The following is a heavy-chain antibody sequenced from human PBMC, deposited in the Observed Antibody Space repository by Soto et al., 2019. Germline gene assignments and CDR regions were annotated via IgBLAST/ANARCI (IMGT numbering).Heavy chain of an antibody. V-gene: IGHV5-51*03. CDR3: ARGDYDILTGSFKNYYGMGV. D-gene: IGHD3-9*01. CDR2: IYPGDSDT. CDR1: GYSFSSYW. J-gene: IGHJ6*02. Sequence: EVQLVQSGAEEKKPGESLKISCKGSGYSFSSYWIGWLRQMPGKGLEWMGIIYPGDSDTRHSPSFQGQVTISADKSSSTAYLHWSNLKASDTAMYYCARGDYDILTGSFKNYYGMGVWGQGTTVTVSS.